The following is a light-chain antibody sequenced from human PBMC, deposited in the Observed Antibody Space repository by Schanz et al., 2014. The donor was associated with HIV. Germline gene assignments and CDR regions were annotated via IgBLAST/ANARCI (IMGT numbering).Light chain of an antibody. CDR2: DVN. CDR1: SSDVGGYNY. CDR3: SSYTSSSTLV. Sequence: QSALTQPPSASGSPGQSVTISCTGTSSDVGGYNYVSWYQQHPGKAPKLMIFDVNSRPSGVSDRFSGSKSGNAASLTISGLQAEDEADYYCSSYTSSSTLVFGGGTKLTVL. V-gene: IGLV2-14*01. J-gene: IGLJ3*02.